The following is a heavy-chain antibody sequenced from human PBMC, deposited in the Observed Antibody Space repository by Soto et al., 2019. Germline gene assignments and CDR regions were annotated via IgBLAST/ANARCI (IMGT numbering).Heavy chain of an antibody. CDR2: ISSTSVYI. CDR1: VFTFSIYS. CDR3: ATDQLSILNYDY. J-gene: IGHJ4*01. V-gene: IGHV3-21*01. Sequence: WGSPLVSCASSVFTFSIYSMNWVRQAPGKGLEWVSTISSTSVYIYYADSVRGRFTISRDNAKNSLYLQMNSLRAEDTAIYYCATDQLSILNYDYWAHGTLVTVSS. D-gene: IGHD2-2*02.